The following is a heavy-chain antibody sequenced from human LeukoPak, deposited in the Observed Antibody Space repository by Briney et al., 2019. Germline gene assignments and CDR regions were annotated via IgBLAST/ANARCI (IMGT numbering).Heavy chain of an antibody. V-gene: IGHV3-23*01. J-gene: IGHJ4*02. CDR3: AKDRYGGIAARRGYYFDY. CDR1: GFTFSSYA. CDR2: ISGSGGST. D-gene: IGHD6-6*01. Sequence: PGGSLRLSCAASGFTFSSYAMSWVRQAPGKGLEWVSAISGSGGSTYYADSVKGRFTISRDNSKNTLYLQMNSLRAEDTAVYYSAKDRYGGIAARRGYYFDYWGQGTLVTVSS.